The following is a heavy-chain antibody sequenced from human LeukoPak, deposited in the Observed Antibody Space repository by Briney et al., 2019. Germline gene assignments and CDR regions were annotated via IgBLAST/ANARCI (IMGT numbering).Heavy chain of an antibody. V-gene: IGHV4-4*07. CDR2: MYSCGST. D-gene: IGHD2-2*01. J-gene: IGHJ4*02. CDR1: GGSISSYY. CDR3: ARGGISTSLDY. Sequence: SETLSLTCTVSGGSISSYYWSWIRQPAGKGLEWIGRMYSCGSTNYNPSLKSRVTISGGTSKNQISLKLSSVTAADTAVYYCARGGISTSLDYWGQGTLVTVSS.